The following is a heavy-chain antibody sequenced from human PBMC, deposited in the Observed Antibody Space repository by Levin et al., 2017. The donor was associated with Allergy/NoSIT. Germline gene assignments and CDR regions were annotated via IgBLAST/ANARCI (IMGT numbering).Heavy chain of an antibody. CDR2: INHSGST. CDR1: GGSFSGYY. Sequence: PSETLSLTCAVYGGSFSGYYWSWIRQPPGKGLEWIGEINHSGSTNYNPSLKSRVTISVDTSKNQFSLKLSSVTAADTAVYYCASGLVLASVRAFDIWGQGTMVTVSS. V-gene: IGHV4-34*01. CDR3: ASGLVLASVRAFDI. D-gene: IGHD6-6*01. J-gene: IGHJ3*02.